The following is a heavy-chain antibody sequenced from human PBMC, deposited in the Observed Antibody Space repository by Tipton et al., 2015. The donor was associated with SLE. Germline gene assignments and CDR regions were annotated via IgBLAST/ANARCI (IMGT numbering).Heavy chain of an antibody. Sequence: GLVKPSGTLSLTCAVSGDSLRSGNWWSWVRQSPGKGLEWIGEIFHSGITHYNPSLKSRVTMSVDVSNNQFSLKLSSVTAADTAIYYCARAELGDFDYWGPGSLVTVSS. V-gene: IGHV4-4*02. CDR3: ARAELGDFDY. J-gene: IGHJ4*02. CDR1: GDSLRSGNW. CDR2: IFHSGIT. D-gene: IGHD7-27*01.